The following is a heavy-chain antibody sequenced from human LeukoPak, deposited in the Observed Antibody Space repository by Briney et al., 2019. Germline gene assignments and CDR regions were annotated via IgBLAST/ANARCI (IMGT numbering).Heavy chain of an antibody. V-gene: IGHV3-23*01. J-gene: IGHJ4*02. CDR3: AKMQGYFDY. CDR2: VTGGGDTT. CDR1: GFTFSSYG. Sequence: PGGSLRLSCVASGFTFSSYGMSWVRQAPGKGLEWVSAVTGGGDTTYYADSVRGRFTISRDNSKNTLYLQMNSLRAEDTAVYYCAKMQGYFDYWGQGTLVTVSS.